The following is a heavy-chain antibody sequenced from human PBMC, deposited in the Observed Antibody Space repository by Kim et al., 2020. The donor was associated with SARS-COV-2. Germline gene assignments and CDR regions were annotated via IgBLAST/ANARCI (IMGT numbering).Heavy chain of an antibody. J-gene: IGHJ6*02. CDR2: INHSGST. D-gene: IGHD6-13*01. Sequence: SETLSLTCAVYGGSFSGYYWSWIRQPPGKGLEWIGEINHSGSTNYNPSLKSRVTISVDTSKNQFSLKLSSVTAADTAVYYCARNDPPTYSSSWYKPPYYYYYGMDVWGQGTTVTVSS. CDR1: GGSFSGYY. CDR3: ARNDPPTYSSSWYKPPYYYYYGMDV. V-gene: IGHV4-34*01.